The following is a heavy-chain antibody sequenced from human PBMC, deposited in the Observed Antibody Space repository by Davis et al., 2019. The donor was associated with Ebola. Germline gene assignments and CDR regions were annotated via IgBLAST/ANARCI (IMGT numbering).Heavy chain of an antibody. V-gene: IGHV1-3*01. CDR3: ARDDWNPRRDNWCDP. D-gene: IGHD1-1*01. J-gene: IGHJ5*02. CDR2: INAGNGNT. CDR1: GYIFTTYA. Sequence: ASVNVSCKASGYIFTTYAMHWVRQAPGQRLEWMGWINAGNGNTKYSQKLQGRVTMTTDTSTSTAYMELRCQRSDDTAVYYCARDDWNPRRDNWCDPWGQGTLVTVSS.